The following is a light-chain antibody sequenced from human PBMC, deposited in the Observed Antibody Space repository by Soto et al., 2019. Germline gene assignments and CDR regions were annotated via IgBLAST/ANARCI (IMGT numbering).Light chain of an antibody. Sequence: EIVMTQSPATLSVSPGEGATLSCRASQSVNINLAWYQKTPGQAPRLLIYGASTRATGIPARFSGSGSETEFTLTITSLQSEDFAVYYCQQYNNLPPFTCGHWTKLES. V-gene: IGKV3-15*01. J-gene: IGKJ2*01. CDR2: GAS. CDR3: QQYNNLPPFT. CDR1: QSVNIN.